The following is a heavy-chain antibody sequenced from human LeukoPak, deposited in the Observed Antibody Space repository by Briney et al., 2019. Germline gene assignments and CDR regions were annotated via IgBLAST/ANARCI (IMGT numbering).Heavy chain of an antibody. CDR1: GFILSGSG. J-gene: IGHJ3*02. D-gene: IGHD3-10*01. V-gene: IGHV3-73*01. Sequence: TGGSLRLSCAASGFILSGSGIHWVRQASGKGLGWVGRIRSNSNNYATSYAASVKGRSTVSRDDSKNTAYLTMNSLETEDTAIYYCTRPDEAADGFVRGAVTRAYDIWGQGTMVTVSS. CDR3: TRPDEAADGFVRGAVTRAYDI. CDR2: IRSNSNNYAT.